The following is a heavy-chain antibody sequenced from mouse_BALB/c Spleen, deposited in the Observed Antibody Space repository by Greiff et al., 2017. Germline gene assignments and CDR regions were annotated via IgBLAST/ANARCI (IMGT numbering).Heavy chain of an antibody. Sequence: QVQLKESGPELVKPGASVKISCKASGYSFTSYYIHWVKQRPGQGLEWIGWIFPGSGNTKYNEKFKGKATLTADTSSSTAYMQLSSLTSEDSAVYFCARFYRYDGHFDYWGQGTTLTVSS. CDR3: ARFYRYDGHFDY. CDR1: GYSFTSYY. CDR2: IFPGSGNT. J-gene: IGHJ2*01. V-gene: IGHV1-66*01. D-gene: IGHD2-14*01.